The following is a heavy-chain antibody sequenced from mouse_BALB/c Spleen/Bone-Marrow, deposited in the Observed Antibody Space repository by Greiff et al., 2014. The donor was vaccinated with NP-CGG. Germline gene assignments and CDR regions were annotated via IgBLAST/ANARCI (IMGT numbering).Heavy chain of an antibody. D-gene: IGHD2-12*01. J-gene: IGHJ4*01. CDR3: AITTLYAMDY. Sequence: EVQLQQSGPELVKPGASVKISCKASGYTFTDYNMHWVKQSHGKILEWIGYIYPYNGGTGYNQKFKSKATLTVDNSSSTAYMELRSLTSEDSAVYYCAITTLYAMDYWGQGTSVTVSS. V-gene: IGHV1S29*02. CDR2: IYPYNGGT. CDR1: GYTFTDYN.